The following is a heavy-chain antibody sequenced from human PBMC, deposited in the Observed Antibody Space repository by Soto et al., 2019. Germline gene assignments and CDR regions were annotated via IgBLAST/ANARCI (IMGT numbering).Heavy chain of an antibody. J-gene: IGHJ6*02. CDR3: AKGIRLAYYYYGMDV. V-gene: IGHV3-30*18. CDR2: ISYDGSNK. Sequence: GGSLRLSCAASLFTFSNYGMHWVRQSPGKGLEWVAVISYDGSNKYYADSVKGRFTISRDNSKNTLYLQMNSLRAEDTAVYYCAKGIRLAYYYYGMDVWGQGTTVTVSS. CDR1: LFTFSNYG.